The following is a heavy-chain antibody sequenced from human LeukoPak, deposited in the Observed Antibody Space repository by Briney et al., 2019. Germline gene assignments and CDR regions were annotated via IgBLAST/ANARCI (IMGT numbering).Heavy chain of an antibody. D-gene: IGHD4-11*01. CDR1: GFTFSSYC. V-gene: IGHV3-21*01. CDR2: ISSSSSYI. Sequence: GGSLRLSCAASGFTFSSYCMNWVRQAPGKGLEWVSSISSSSSYIYYADSVKGRFTISRDNPKNSLYLQMNSLRAEDTAVYYCARRHDYSNYPDYWGQGTLVTVSS. CDR3: ARRHDYSNYPDY. J-gene: IGHJ4*02.